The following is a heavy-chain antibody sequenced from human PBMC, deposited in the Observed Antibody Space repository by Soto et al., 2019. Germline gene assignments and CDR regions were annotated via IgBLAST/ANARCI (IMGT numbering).Heavy chain of an antibody. J-gene: IGHJ5*01. V-gene: IGHV1-3*01. CDR1: GYTFTSYA. Sequence: GASVKVSCKASGYTFTSYAMHWVRQAPGQRLEWMGWINAGNGNTKYSQKFQGRVTIISDTSASTAYMELSSLRSEDTAVYYCARTSRSCSGGSCHPYYDNWLDPWGQGTLVTLSS. CDR2: INAGNGNT. CDR3: ARTSRSCSGGSCHPYYDNWLDP. D-gene: IGHD2-15*01.